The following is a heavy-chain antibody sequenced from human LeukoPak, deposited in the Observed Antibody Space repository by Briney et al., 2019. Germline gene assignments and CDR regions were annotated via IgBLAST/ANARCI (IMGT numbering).Heavy chain of an antibody. CDR1: GFIFSSYA. J-gene: IGHJ4*02. CDR2: ISYDGSNK. V-gene: IGHV3-30*04. CDR3: ARGFDDSSGYYHPYGY. Sequence: PGRSLRLSCAVSGFIFSSYAMHWVRQAPGKWLGWVAVISYDGSNKYYADSVKGRFTISRDNSKNTMYLQMNSLRAEDTAVYYCARGFDDSSGYYHPYGYWGQGTLVTVSS. D-gene: IGHD3-22*01.